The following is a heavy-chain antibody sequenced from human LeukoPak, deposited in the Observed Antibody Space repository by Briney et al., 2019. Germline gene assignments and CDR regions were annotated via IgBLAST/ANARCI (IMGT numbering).Heavy chain of an antibody. CDR2: IWYDGSKK. CDR1: GFTFSSYG. D-gene: IGHD2-15*01. V-gene: IGHV3-33*01. J-gene: IGHJ4*02. Sequence: GGSLRLSCAASGFTFSSYGMHWVRQAPGKGLEWVAVIWYDGSKKYYADSVKGRFTISRDNSKNTLYLQMNSLRADDTAMYYCARAELAYCSGGTCYSLDYWGQGTLVTVSS. CDR3: ARAELAYCSGGTCYSLDY.